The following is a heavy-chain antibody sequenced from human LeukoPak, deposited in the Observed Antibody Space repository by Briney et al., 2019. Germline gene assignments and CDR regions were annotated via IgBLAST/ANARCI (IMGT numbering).Heavy chain of an antibody. Sequence: GGSLRLSCAASGFTFSGYSMNWVRQAPGKGLEWVSSISGSSTNIYYGDSVKGRFTISRDNAKNSLYLQMNSLRAEDTAVYYCASQTGYTYAWDSYYYMDVWGKGTTVTVSS. CDR2: ISGSSTNI. CDR1: GFTFSGYS. J-gene: IGHJ6*03. D-gene: IGHD5-18*01. CDR3: ASQTGYTYAWDSYYYMDV. V-gene: IGHV3-21*01.